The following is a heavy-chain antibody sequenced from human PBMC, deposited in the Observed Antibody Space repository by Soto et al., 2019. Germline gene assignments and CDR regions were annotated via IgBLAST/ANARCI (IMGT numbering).Heavy chain of an antibody. CDR2: IPYSGST. J-gene: IGHJ6*03. CDR1: GDSMSNYY. Sequence: SETLSLTCIVSGDSMSNYYWSWIRQAPGKGLEKKGLEWVGNIPYSGSTNYNPSLKSRVTISIDTSRNQFSLKVNSVTAADTAVYYCARVVPAGHMDVWGKGATVTVSS. D-gene: IGHD2-2*01. V-gene: IGHV4-59*08. CDR3: ARVVPAGHMDV.